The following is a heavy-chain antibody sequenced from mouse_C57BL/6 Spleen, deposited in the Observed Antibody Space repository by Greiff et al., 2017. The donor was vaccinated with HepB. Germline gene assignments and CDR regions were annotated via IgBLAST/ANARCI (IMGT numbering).Heavy chain of an antibody. CDR1: GYAFSSSW. J-gene: IGHJ1*03. CDR3: AREVGRGYFDV. Sequence: VQLQQSGPELVKPGASVKISCKASGYAFSSSWMNWVKQRPGKGLEWIGRIYPGDGDTNYNGKFKGKATLTADKSSSTAYMQLSSLTSEDSAVYFCAREVGRGYFDVWGTGTTVTVSS. CDR2: IYPGDGDT. D-gene: IGHD4-1*01. V-gene: IGHV1-82*01.